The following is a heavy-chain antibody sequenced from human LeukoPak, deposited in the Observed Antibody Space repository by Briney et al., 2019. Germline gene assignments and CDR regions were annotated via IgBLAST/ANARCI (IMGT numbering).Heavy chain of an antibody. CDR1: GYSFXXXW. D-gene: IGHD3-22*01. Sequence: LXXSXXGXGYSFXXXWIGWVRQMPGKGLEWMGIIYPGDSDTRYSPSFQGQVTISADKSISTAYLQWSSLKAPDTAMYYCARSPGSSGYYYWGQGTLVTVSS. CDR3: ARSPGSSGYYY. V-gene: IGHV5-51*01. CDR2: IYPGDSDT. J-gene: IGHJ4*02.